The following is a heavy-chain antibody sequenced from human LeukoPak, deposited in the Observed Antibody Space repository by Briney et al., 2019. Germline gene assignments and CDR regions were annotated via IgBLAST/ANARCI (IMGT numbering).Heavy chain of an antibody. J-gene: IGHJ4*02. D-gene: IGHD3-22*01. CDR2: IYYSGSI. CDR3: ARENPSGYYNRPIDY. CDR1: GASISSYY. V-gene: IGHV4-59*01. Sequence: SETLSLTCTVSGASISSYYWSWIRQPPGKGLEWIGDIYYSGSIKYNPSLKSRVTMSVDTSKNQFSLKLSSVTAADTAVYYCARENPSGYYNRPIDYWGQGTLVTVSS.